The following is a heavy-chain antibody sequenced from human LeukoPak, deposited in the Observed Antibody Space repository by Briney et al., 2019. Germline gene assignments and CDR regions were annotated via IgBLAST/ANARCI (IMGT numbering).Heavy chain of an antibody. V-gene: IGHV3-23*01. CDR3: ATDGSGSYYNGWDDY. CDR1: GFTFSSYA. Sequence: GGSLRLSCAASGFTFSSYAMSWVRQAPGKGLEWVSAISGSGGSTYYADSVKGRFTISRDNSKNTLYLQMNSLRAEDTAVYYCATDGSGSYYNGWDDYWGQGTLVTASS. J-gene: IGHJ4*02. CDR2: ISGSGGST. D-gene: IGHD3-10*01.